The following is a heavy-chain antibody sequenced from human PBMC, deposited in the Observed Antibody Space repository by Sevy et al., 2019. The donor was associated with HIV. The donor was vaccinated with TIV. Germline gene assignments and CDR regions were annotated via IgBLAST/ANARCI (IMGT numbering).Heavy chain of an antibody. CDR3: ARDANYYGSGTGAWFDP. V-gene: IGHV1-2*02. Sequence: ASVKVSCKASGYTFTGYYMHWVRQAPGQGLEWMGWINPNSGGTNYAQKFQGRVTMTRDTSISTAYMELSRLRSDDTAVYYCARDANYYGSGTGAWFDPWGQGTLVTVSS. J-gene: IGHJ5*02. CDR2: INPNSGGT. D-gene: IGHD3-10*01. CDR1: GYTFTGYY.